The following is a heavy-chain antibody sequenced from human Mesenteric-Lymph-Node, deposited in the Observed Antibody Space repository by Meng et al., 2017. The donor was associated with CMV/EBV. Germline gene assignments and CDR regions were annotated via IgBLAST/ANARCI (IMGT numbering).Heavy chain of an antibody. CDR1: GFTFSDYY. D-gene: IGHD3-3*01. V-gene: IGHV3-11*06. CDR2: ISSSSSYI. J-gene: IGHJ6*02. CDR3: AREPAFWSGYPGGMDV. Sequence: GGSLRLSCAASGFTFSDYYMSWIRQAPGKGLEWVSYISSSSSYIYYADSVKGRFTISRDNAKNSLYLQMNSLRAEDTAVYYCAREPAFWSGYPGGMDVWGQGTTVTVSS.